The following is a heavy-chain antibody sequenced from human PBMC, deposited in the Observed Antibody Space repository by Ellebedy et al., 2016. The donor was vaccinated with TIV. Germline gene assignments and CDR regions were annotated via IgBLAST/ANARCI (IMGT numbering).Heavy chain of an antibody. D-gene: IGHD1-1*01. CDR1: GFTFKNYW. CDR2: IEDAGTET. CDR3: ARRGSRYWHFDL. V-gene: IGHV3-7*03. J-gene: IGHJ2*01. Sequence: GESLKISCAASGFTFKNYWMTWVRQAPGKGLEWVASIEDAGTETYSVDSAEGRFIISRDNAKNSLYLRINNPGDEDTAVYYCARRGSRYWHFDLWGRGTQVIVSS.